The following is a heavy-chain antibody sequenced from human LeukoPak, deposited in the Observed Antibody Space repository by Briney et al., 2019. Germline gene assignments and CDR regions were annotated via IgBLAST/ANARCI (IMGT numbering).Heavy chain of an antibody. V-gene: IGHV1-69*04. CDR1: GGTFSSYA. CDR3: ASLLYAGYSSGQEGY. Sequence: SVKVSCKASGGTFSSYAISWVRQAPGQGLEWMGRIIPILGIANYAQKFQGRVTITADKSTSTAYMELSSLRSEDTAVYYCASLLYAGYSSGQEGYWGQGTLVTVSS. J-gene: IGHJ4*02. D-gene: IGHD6-19*01. CDR2: IIPILGIA.